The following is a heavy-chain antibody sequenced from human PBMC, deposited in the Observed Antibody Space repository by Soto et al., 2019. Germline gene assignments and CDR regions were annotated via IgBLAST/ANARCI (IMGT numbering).Heavy chain of an antibody. D-gene: IGHD3-9*01. CDR1: GFTFSSYG. Sequence: PGGSLRLSCAASGFTFSSYGMHWVRQAPGKGLEWVAVISYDGRNEYYEGSLKGRFTISRDNSKNTLYLQMNSLRPEDSAVYYCAKDLRYDILTGYYMGVGAFDIWGLGTVVTVSS. V-gene: IGHV3-30*18. J-gene: IGHJ3*02. CDR3: AKDLRYDILTGYYMGVGAFDI. CDR2: ISYDGRNE.